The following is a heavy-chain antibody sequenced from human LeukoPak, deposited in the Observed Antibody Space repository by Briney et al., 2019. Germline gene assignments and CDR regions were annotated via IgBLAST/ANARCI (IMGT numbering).Heavy chain of an antibody. CDR1: GYTFTSYA. V-gene: IGHV7-4-1*02. Sequence: ASVKVSCKASGYTFTSYAMNWVRQAPGQGLEWMGWINTNTGNPTYAQGFTGRFVFSLDASVSTAYLQISSLKAEDTAVYYCARQTLSPPYYDDDSGYYRYFDYWGQGTLVTVSS. CDR3: ARQTLSPPYYDDDSGYYRYFDY. D-gene: IGHD3-22*01. J-gene: IGHJ4*02. CDR2: INTNTGNP.